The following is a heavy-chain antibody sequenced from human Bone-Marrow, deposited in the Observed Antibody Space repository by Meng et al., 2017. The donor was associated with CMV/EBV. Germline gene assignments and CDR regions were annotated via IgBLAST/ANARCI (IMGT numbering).Heavy chain of an antibody. CDR3: ARGDFWSGGYTDAFDI. D-gene: IGHD3-3*01. V-gene: IGHV3-7*01. J-gene: IGHJ3*02. Sequence: GESLKISCAASGFTFSSYWMSWVRQAPGKGLEWVANIKQDGSEKYYVDSVKGRFTISRDNAKNSLYLQMNSLRAEDTAVYYCARGDFWSGGYTDAFDIWGQGTMVTVSS. CDR2: IKQDGSEK. CDR1: GFTFSSYW.